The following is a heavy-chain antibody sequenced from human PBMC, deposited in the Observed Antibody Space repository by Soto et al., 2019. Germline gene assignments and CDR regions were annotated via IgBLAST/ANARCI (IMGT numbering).Heavy chain of an antibody. D-gene: IGHD3-10*01. Sequence: QVQLQESGPGLVKPSQTLSLTCTVSGGSISSGGYYWSWIRQHPGKGLEWIGYIYYSGSTYYNPSLKSRVTISVDTSKNQFSLKLSSVTAADTAVYYCARDEGPSSGGVYYGYFDYWGQGTLVTVSS. CDR1: GGSISSGGYY. CDR3: ARDEGPSSGGVYYGYFDY. V-gene: IGHV4-31*03. CDR2: IYYSGST. J-gene: IGHJ4*02.